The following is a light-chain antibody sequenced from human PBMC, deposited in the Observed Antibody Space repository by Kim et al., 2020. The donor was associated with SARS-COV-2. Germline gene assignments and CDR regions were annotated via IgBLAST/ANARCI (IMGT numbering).Light chain of an antibody. CDR3: CSYAGINTPVV. CDR2: EGS. Sequence: QSITISCTGTSSDVGSYNLVSWYQQHTGKAPKLMIYEGSKRPSGVSNRFSGSKSGNTASLTISGLQAEDEADYYCCSYAGINTPVVFGGGTQLTVL. CDR1: SSDVGSYNL. V-gene: IGLV2-23*01. J-gene: IGLJ2*01.